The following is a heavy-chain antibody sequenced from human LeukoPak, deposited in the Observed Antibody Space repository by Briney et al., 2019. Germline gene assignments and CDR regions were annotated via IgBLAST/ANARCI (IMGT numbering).Heavy chain of an antibody. V-gene: IGHV1-2*02. CDR1: GYTFTGYY. J-gene: IGHJ1*01. Sequence: ASVKVSCKASGYTFTGYYMHWVRQAPGQGLEWMGWINPNSGGTNYAQKFQGRVTMTRDTSISTAYMELSRLRSDDTAAYYCARFRSYSSSLPRTSYFQHWGQGTLVTVSS. CDR3: ARFRSYSSSLPRTSYFQH. CDR2: INPNSGGT. D-gene: IGHD6-6*01.